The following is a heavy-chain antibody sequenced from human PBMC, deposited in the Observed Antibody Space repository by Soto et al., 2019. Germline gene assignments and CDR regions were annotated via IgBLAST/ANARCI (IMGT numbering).Heavy chain of an antibody. CDR3: ASARSYIWGSSFGRRLEV. CDR2: IFFTGAT. V-gene: IGHV4-61*01. J-gene: IGHJ6*02. D-gene: IGHD3-16*01. CDR1: GDSVTSGHYF. Sequence: QVQLQESGPGLVKPSETLSLICIVSGDSVTSGHYFWNWIRQPPGKGLEWIGHIFFTGATNYSPPLKNRVTMSVDTSKSQFSLNLTSVTAADSDIYYCASARSYIWGSSFGRRLEVWGQGTTVTVSS.